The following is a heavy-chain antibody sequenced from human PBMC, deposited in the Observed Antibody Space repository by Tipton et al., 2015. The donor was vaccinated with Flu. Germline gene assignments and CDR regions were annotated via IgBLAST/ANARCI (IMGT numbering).Heavy chain of an antibody. Sequence: SLRLSCTASGFTFHDAWMSWVRQAPGKGLEWVGRILSKTDGGTTDYAAPVKGRFTISRDDSKNMVYLQMSSLKTEDTAMYYCISDVGVLRYAGWGQGTLVTVSS. V-gene: IGHV3-15*01. J-gene: IGHJ4*02. CDR1: GFTFHDAW. CDR3: ISDVGVLRYAG. CDR2: ILSKTDGGTT. D-gene: IGHD3-9*01.